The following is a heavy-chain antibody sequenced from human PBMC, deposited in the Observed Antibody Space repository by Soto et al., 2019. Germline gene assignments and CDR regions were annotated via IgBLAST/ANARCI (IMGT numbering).Heavy chain of an antibody. D-gene: IGHD2-15*01. Sequence: SVKVSCKASGGTFSSYAISWVRQAPGQGLEWMGGIIPIFGTANYAQKFQGRVTITADESTSTAYMELSSLRSEDTAVYYCARGVVVAANYYYYGMDVWGQGTTVTVSS. CDR2: IIPIFGTA. CDR1: GGTFSSYA. CDR3: ARGVVVAANYYYYGMDV. V-gene: IGHV1-69*13. J-gene: IGHJ6*02.